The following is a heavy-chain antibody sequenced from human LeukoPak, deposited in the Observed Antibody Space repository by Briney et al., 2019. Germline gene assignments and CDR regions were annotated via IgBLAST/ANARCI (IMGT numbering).Heavy chain of an antibody. V-gene: IGHV4-39*02. CDR2: IYYSGST. CDR3: AREGVGATRAGAFDI. Sequence: SETLSLTCTVSGGSISSRSYYWGWIRQPPGKGLEWIGIIYYSGSTYSNPSLRSRVTISVDTSKNQFSLKLSSVTAADTAVYYCAREGVGATRAGAFDIWGQGTMVTVSS. CDR1: GGSISSRSYY. D-gene: IGHD1-26*01. J-gene: IGHJ3*02.